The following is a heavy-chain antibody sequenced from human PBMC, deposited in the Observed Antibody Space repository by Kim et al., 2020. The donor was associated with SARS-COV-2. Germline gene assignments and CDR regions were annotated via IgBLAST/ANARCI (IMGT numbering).Heavy chain of an antibody. V-gene: IGHV3-66*01. J-gene: IGHJ4*02. Sequence: ADSVKGRFTISRDNYKNTLYLKMTSLRAADTAVYYCARDGYGGNSWSFDYWGQGTLVTVSS. D-gene: IGHD4-17*01. CDR3: ARDGYGGNSWSFDY.